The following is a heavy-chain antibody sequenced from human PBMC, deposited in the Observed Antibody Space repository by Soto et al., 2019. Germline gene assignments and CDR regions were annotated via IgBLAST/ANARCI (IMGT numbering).Heavy chain of an antibody. J-gene: IGHJ4*02. CDR2: IYYSGST. Sequence: LSLTCTVSGGSISSYYWSWIRQPPGKGLEWNGYIYYSGSTNYNPSLKSRVTISVDTSKNQFSLKLSSVTAADTAVYYCARGGGYGDYGVFSDYWGQGTLVTVSS. D-gene: IGHD4-17*01. CDR1: GGSISSYY. V-gene: IGHV4-59*01. CDR3: ARGGGYGDYGVFSDY.